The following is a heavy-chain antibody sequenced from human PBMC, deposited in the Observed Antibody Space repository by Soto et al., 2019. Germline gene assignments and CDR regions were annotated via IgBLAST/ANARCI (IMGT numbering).Heavy chain of an antibody. J-gene: IGHJ6*02. CDR3: ARGKGGSYYRYYYGMDV. V-gene: IGHV4-61*01. CDR2: IYYSGST. D-gene: IGHD1-26*01. Sequence: SSETLSLTCTVSGGSVSSGSYYWGWIRQPPGKGLEWIGYIYYSGSTNYNPSLKSRVTISVDTSKNQFSLKLSSVTAADTAVYYCARGKGGSYYRYYYGMDVWGQGTTVTVSS. CDR1: GGSVSSGSYY.